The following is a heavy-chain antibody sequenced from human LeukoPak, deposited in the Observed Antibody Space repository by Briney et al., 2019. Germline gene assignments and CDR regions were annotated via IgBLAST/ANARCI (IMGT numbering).Heavy chain of an antibody. CDR3: ARDGTYYDILTGYSDYYYYGMDV. Sequence: GRSLRLSCAASGFTSSSYAMHWVRQAPGKGLEWVAVISYDGSNKYYADSVKGRFTISRDNSKNTLCLQMNSLRAEDTAVYYCARDGTYYDILTGYSDYYYYGMDVWGKGTTVTVSS. CDR1: GFTSSSYA. D-gene: IGHD3-9*01. V-gene: IGHV3-30*04. J-gene: IGHJ6*04. CDR2: ISYDGSNK.